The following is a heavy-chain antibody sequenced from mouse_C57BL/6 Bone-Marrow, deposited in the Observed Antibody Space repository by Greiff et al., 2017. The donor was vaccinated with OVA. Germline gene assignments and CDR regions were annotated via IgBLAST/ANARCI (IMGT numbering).Heavy chain of an antibody. Sequence: EVKVVESEGGLVQPGSSMKLSCTASGFTFSDYYMAWVRQVPEKGLEWVANINYDGSSTYYLESLKSRFIISRDNAYNSLYLQMSSLKSEDTAAYYCASKGDGDYWYFDVWGTGTTVTVSS. CDR1: GFTFSDYY. CDR3: ASKGDGDYWYFDV. V-gene: IGHV5-16*01. CDR2: INYDGSST. J-gene: IGHJ1*03. D-gene: IGHD2-3*01.